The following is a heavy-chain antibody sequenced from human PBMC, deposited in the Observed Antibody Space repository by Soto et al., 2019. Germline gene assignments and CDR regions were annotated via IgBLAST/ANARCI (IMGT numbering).Heavy chain of an antibody. CDR2: LSNTGRRT. CDR3: ATEMGATQGPFDN. Sequence: EVQVLESGGGLFQPGGSLRLSCVVSVFPFGANAMSWVRQAPGKGLEWVSGLSNTGRRTSYADSVKGRFNISRDNSENTVYLQMNSLRVEDTAVYYCATEMGATQGPFDNWGQGTLVTVSS. CDR1: VFPFGANA. V-gene: IGHV3-23*01. J-gene: IGHJ4*02. D-gene: IGHD1-26*01.